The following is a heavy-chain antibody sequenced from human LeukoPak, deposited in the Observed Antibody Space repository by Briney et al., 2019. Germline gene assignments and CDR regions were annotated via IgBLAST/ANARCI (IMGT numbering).Heavy chain of an antibody. V-gene: IGHV3-66*01. CDR3: ASGLYGMDV. CDR2: IYASGST. CDR1: GFTVSSNY. D-gene: IGHD2-21*01. Sequence: GGSLRLSCAASGFTVSSNYMSWVRQAPGKWLEWVSMIYASGSTYYADSVKGRFTISRGNSKNTLYLQMSSLRAEDTAVYYCASGLYGMDVWGQGTTVTVSS. J-gene: IGHJ6*02.